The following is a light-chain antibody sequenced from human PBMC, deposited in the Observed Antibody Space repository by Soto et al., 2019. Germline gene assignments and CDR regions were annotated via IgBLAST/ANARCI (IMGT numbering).Light chain of an antibody. Sequence: QSALTQPRSVSGSPGQSVTISCTGTSSDVGDYDYVSWYQQRPGKAPHFIIYGVNKRPSGVPDRFSGSKSGNTASLTVSGLQAEDEAEYYCSSYAGNNKYVFGTGTKLTVL. CDR2: GVN. CDR1: SSDVGDYDY. CDR3: SSYAGNNKYV. V-gene: IGLV2-8*01. J-gene: IGLJ1*01.